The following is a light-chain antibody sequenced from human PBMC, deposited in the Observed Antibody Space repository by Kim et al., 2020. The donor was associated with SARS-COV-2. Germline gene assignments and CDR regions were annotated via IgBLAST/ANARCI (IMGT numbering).Light chain of an antibody. CDR2: QDT. J-gene: IGLJ1*01. Sequence: SPGQTASITCSGDKLGDKYDSWYQQRPVQSPLWVIYQDTKRPSGIPERFSGSNSESTATLTSGGTQAMDEADYYCQAWDSSRDAYVFGSGTKVTVL. V-gene: IGLV3-1*01. CDR1: KLGDKY. CDR3: QAWDSSRDAYV.